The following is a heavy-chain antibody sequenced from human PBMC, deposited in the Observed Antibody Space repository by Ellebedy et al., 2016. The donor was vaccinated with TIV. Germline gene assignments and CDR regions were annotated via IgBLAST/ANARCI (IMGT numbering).Heavy chain of an antibody. Sequence: GESLKISXAASGFTFSSYGMHWVRQAPGKGLEWVAVISYDGSNKYYADSVKGRFTISRDNSKNTLYLQMNSLRAEDTAVYYCAKDQDGGYFDWPYWGQGTLVTVSS. CDR3: AKDQDGGYFDWPY. CDR2: ISYDGSNK. CDR1: GFTFSSYG. V-gene: IGHV3-30*18. D-gene: IGHD3-9*01. J-gene: IGHJ4*02.